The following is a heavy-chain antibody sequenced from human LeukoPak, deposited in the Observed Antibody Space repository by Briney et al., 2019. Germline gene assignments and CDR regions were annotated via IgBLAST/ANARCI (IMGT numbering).Heavy chain of an antibody. CDR1: GYTFTSYG. V-gene: IGHV1-18*01. J-gene: IGHJ4*02. Sequence: ASVKVSCKASGYTFTSYGISWVRQAPGQGLEWMGWISAYNGNTNYAQKLQGRVAMTTDTSTSTAYMELRSLRSDDTAVYYCAREHYHGSGSYLWSDYWGQGTLVTVSS. D-gene: IGHD3-10*01. CDR2: ISAYNGNT. CDR3: AREHYHGSGSYLWSDY.